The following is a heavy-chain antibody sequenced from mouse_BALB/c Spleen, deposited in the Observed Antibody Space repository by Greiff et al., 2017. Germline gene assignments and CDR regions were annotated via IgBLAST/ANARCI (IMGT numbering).Heavy chain of an antibody. Sequence: VKLQESGAELAKPGASVKMSCKASGYTFTSYWMHWVKQRPGQGLEWIGYINPSTGYTEYNQKFKDKATLTADKSSSTAYMQLSSLTSEDSAVYYCASTMTYFDYWGQGTTLTVSS. V-gene: IGHV1-7*01. CDR2: INPSTGYT. J-gene: IGHJ2*01. D-gene: IGHD2-4*01. CDR3: ASTMTYFDY. CDR1: GYTFTSYW.